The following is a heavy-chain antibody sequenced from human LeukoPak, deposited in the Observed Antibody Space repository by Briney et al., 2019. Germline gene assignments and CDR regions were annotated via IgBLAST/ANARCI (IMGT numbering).Heavy chain of an antibody. Sequence: PGGSLRLSCAASGFTFSSYEMSWVRQAPGKGLEWVSAISGSGGSTYYADSVKGRFTISRDNSKNTLYLQMNSLRAEDTAVYYCAKLVTMIVVVGLEVDYWGQGTLVTVSS. CDR3: AKLVTMIVVVGLEVDY. V-gene: IGHV3-23*01. J-gene: IGHJ4*02. CDR1: GFTFSSYE. CDR2: ISGSGGST. D-gene: IGHD3-22*01.